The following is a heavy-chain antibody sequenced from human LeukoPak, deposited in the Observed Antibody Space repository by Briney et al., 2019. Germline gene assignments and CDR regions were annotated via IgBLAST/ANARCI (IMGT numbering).Heavy chain of an antibody. CDR2: IYYSGST. CDR1: GGSISSGGYY. J-gene: IGHJ4*02. V-gene: IGHV4-31*03. D-gene: IGHD3-10*01. Sequence: SETLSLTCTVSGGSISSGGYYWSWLRQHPGKGLEWIGYIYYSGSTYYNPSLKSRVTISVDTSKNQFSLKLSSVTTADTAVYYCARNPPNYGSGSYPDYWGQGTLVTVSS. CDR3: ARNPPNYGSGSYPDY.